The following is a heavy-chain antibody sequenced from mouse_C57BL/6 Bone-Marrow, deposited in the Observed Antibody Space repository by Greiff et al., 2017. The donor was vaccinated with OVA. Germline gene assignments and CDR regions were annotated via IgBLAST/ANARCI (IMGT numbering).Heavy chain of an antibody. Sequence: QVQLKQPGAELVKPGASVKMSCKASGYTFTSYWITWVKQRPGQGLEWIGDIYPGSGSTNYNEKFKSKATLTVDTSSSTAYMQLSSLTSEDSAVYYCAREGYYYSNYEKGDYWGQGTTLTVSS. CDR2: IYPGSGST. J-gene: IGHJ2*01. CDR1: GYTFTSYW. CDR3: AREGYYYSNYEKGDY. D-gene: IGHD2-5*01. V-gene: IGHV1-55*01.